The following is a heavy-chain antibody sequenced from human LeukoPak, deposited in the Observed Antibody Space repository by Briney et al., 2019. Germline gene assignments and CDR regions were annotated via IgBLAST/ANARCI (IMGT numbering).Heavy chain of an antibody. J-gene: IGHJ4*02. CDR2: IYPGDSDT. CDR3: AGGPSILLWFGEPYFDY. Sequence: GESLKISCKGSGYSFTSYWIGWVRQMPGKGLEWMGIIYPGDSDTRYSPSFQGQVTISADKSISTAYLQWSSLKASDTAMYYCAGGPSILLWFGEPYFDYWGQGTLVTVSS. CDR1: GYSFTSYW. D-gene: IGHD3-10*01. V-gene: IGHV5-51*01.